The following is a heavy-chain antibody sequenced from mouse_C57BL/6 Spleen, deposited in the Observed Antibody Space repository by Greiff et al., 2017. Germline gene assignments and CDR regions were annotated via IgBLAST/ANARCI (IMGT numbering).Heavy chain of an antibody. CDR2: ISYDGSN. D-gene: IGHD2-4*01. V-gene: IGHV3-6*01. J-gene: IGHJ2*01. CDR1: GYSITSGYY. Sequence: EVKLVESGPGLVKPSQSLSLTCSVTGYSITSGYYWNWIRQFPGNKLEWMGYISYDGSNNYNPSLKNRISITRDTSKNQFFLKLNSVTTEDTATYYCAREGYDYPFDYWGQGTPLTVSS. CDR3: AREGYDYPFDY.